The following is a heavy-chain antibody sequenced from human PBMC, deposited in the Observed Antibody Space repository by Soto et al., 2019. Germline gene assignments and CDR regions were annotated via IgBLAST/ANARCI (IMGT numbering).Heavy chain of an antibody. D-gene: IGHD3-22*01. CDR3: ARDRDYYYDSSGYYQN. Sequence: GASVKVSCKASGYTFTSYGISWVRQAPGQGLEWMGWISAYNGNTNYAQKLQGRVTMTTDTSTSTAYMELRSLRSDDTAVYYCARDRDYYYDSSGYYQNWGQGTLVTVSS. V-gene: IGHV1-18*01. CDR1: GYTFTSYG. J-gene: IGHJ4*02. CDR2: ISAYNGNT.